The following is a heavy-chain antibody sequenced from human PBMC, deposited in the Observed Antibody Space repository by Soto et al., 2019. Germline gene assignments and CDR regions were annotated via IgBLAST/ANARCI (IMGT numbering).Heavy chain of an antibody. CDR1: GFTFSSYA. CDR2: ISGSGGST. J-gene: IGHJ4*02. V-gene: IGHV3-23*01. CDR3: AKDHYYRKNRGNFDY. Sequence: PGGSLRLSCAASGFTFSSYAMSWVRQAPGKGLEWVSAISGSGGSTYYADSVKGRFTISRDNSKNTLYLQMNSLRAEDTAVYYCAKDHYYRKNRGNFDYWGQGTLVTVSS. D-gene: IGHD3-10*01.